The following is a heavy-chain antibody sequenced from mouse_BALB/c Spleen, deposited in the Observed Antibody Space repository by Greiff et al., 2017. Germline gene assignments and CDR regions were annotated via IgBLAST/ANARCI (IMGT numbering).Heavy chain of an antibody. CDR3: AREGYYDYDGFAY. CDR2: INSNGGST. Sequence: EVQGVESGGGLVQPGGSLKLSCAASGFTFSSYGMSWVRQTPDKRLELVATINSNGGSTYYPDSVKGRFTISRDNAKNTLYLQMSSLKSEDTAMYYCAREGYYDYDGFAYWGQGTLVTVSA. J-gene: IGHJ3*01. D-gene: IGHD2-4*01. CDR1: GFTFSSYG. V-gene: IGHV5-6-3*01.